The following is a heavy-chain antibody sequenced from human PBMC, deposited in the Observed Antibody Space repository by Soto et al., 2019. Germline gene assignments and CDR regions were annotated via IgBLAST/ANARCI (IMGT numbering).Heavy chain of an antibody. CDR1: GGTLSSYA. V-gene: IGHV1-69*06. Sequence: SSLKASCRASGGTLSSYAISWMRQATGQGLEWRGGIIPIFGTANYAQKFQGRVTITADKSTSTAYMELSSLRSEDTAVYYCARDPDLYDSPYPYAFDIWGQGTMVTVSS. D-gene: IGHD5-12*01. J-gene: IGHJ3*02. CDR2: IIPIFGTA. CDR3: ARDPDLYDSPYPYAFDI.